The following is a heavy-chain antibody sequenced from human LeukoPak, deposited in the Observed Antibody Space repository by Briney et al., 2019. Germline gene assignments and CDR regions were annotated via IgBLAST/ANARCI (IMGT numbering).Heavy chain of an antibody. CDR3: AKGRSYLDAFDI. J-gene: IGHJ3*02. V-gene: IGHV3-23*01. D-gene: IGHD4-23*01. Sequence: GGSLRLSCAASGFTFSSYAMSWVRRAPGKGLEWVSAISASGASTHYADSVKGRFSISRDNSKNTLYLQMDSLRAEATAVYYCAKGRSYLDAFDIWGQGTMVTVSS. CDR2: ISASGAST. CDR1: GFTFSSYA.